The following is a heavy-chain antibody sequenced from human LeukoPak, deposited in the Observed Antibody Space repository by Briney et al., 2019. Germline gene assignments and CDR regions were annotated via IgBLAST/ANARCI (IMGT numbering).Heavy chain of an antibody. J-gene: IGHJ5*02. Sequence: PSETLSLTCTVSGGSISITSYYWGWIRQPPGRGLEWIGSIYKSGSTYYNPSLKSRVTISVDTSKNQFSLKLSSVTGADTAVYYCARLTYYDFWSGYRGFDPWGQGTLVTVSS. D-gene: IGHD3-3*01. CDR1: GGSISITSYY. CDR3: ARLTYYDFWSGYRGFDP. CDR2: IYKSGST. V-gene: IGHV4-39*07.